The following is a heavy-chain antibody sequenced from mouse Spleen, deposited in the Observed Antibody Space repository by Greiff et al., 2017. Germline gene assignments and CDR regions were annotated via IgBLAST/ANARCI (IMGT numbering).Heavy chain of an antibody. CDR2: INPNYGTT. D-gene: IGHD1-2*01. CDR3: AREGPYYGHWYFDV. J-gene: IGHJ1*03. V-gene: IGHV1-39*01. Sequence: EVKLLESGPELVKPGASVKISCKASGYSFTDYNMNWVKQSNGKSLEWIGVINPNYGTTSYNQKFKGKATLTVDQSSSTAYMQLNSLTSEDSAVYYCAREGPYYGHWYFDVWGTGTTVTVSS. CDR1: GYSFTDYN.